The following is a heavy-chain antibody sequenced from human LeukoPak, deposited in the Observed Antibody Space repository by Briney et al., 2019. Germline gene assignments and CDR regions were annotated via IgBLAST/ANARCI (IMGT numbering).Heavy chain of an antibody. CDR2: ISSSGSTI. CDR1: GFTFSSYE. J-gene: IGHJ5*02. Sequence: GGSLRLSCAASGFTFSSYEMNWVRQAPGKGLEWVSYISSSGSTIYYADSVKGRSTISRDNAKNSLYLQMNSLRAEDTAVYYCAPMGLYHPAFDPWGQGTLVTVSS. D-gene: IGHD3-16*01. V-gene: IGHV3-48*03. CDR3: APMGLYHPAFDP.